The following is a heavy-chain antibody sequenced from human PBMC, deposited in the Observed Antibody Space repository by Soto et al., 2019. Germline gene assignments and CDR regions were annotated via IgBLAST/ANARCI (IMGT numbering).Heavy chain of an antibody. V-gene: IGHV4-31*03. J-gene: IGHJ6*02. Sequence: QVQLQESGPGLVKPSQTLSLTCTVSGCSISSVGYYWNWIRQHPGKGLECIGYIYYRGTTYYNPSLKSRVTISVDTSKNQFSLKLSSVTAADTAVYYCAASCVGCGGFNYYRMDVWGQGTTVTVSS. CDR1: GCSISSVGYY. D-gene: IGHD2-21*01. CDR3: AASCVGCGGFNYYRMDV. CDR2: IYYRGTT.